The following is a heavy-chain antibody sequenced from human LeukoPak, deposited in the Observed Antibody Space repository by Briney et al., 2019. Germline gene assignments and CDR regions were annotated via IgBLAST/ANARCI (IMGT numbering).Heavy chain of an antibody. CDR2: IYPGDSDT. D-gene: IGHD2-2*01. CDR3: ARHRYQLLLPPDY. CDR1: GYSFTSYW. Sequence: GESLKISCKGSGYSFTSYWIGRVRQMPGKGLEWMGIIYPGDSDTRYSPSFQGQVTISADESISTAYLQWSSLKASDTAMYYCARHRYQLLLPPDYWGQGTLVTVSS. V-gene: IGHV5-51*01. J-gene: IGHJ4*02.